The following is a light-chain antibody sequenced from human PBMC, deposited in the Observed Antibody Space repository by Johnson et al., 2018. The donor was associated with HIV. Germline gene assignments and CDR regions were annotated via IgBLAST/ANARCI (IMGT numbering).Light chain of an antibody. CDR1: SSDMGNYA. J-gene: IGLJ1*01. CDR3: GTWDSSLGAGRGV. Sequence: QSVLTQPPSVSAAPGQKVTISCSGSSSDMGNYAVSWYQQLPGTAPKLLIYENNKRPSGIPDRFPGSKSGTSATLGITGLQTGDEADYYCGTWDSSLGAGRGVFGTGTTVTVL. V-gene: IGLV1-51*02. CDR2: ENN.